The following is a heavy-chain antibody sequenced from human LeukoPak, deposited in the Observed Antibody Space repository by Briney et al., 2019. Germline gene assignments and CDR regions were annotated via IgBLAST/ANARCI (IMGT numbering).Heavy chain of an antibody. Sequence: GGSLRLSCAASGFTFSSYAMSWVRQAPGKGLEWVSAISGSGGSTYYADSVKGRFTVPRDNSKNTLYLQMNSLRAEDTAVYYCAKESPYYYDSSGYEGDYWGQGTLVTVSS. D-gene: IGHD3-22*01. CDR1: GFTFSSYA. J-gene: IGHJ4*02. V-gene: IGHV3-23*01. CDR2: ISGSGGST. CDR3: AKESPYYYDSSGYEGDY.